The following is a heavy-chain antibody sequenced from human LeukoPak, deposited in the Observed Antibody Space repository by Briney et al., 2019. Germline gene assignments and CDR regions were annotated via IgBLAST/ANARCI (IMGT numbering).Heavy chain of an antibody. D-gene: IGHD1-20*01. V-gene: IGHV4-39*07. Sequence: SETLSLTCTVSGGSISSSSYYWGWVRQPPGRGLEWIGSIYYSGSTYYNPSLKSRVTISVDTSKNQFSLKLSSVTAADTAVYYCARSASRYNWNGELDYWGQGTLVTVSS. CDR1: GGSISSSSYY. CDR2: IYYSGST. CDR3: ARSASRYNWNGELDY. J-gene: IGHJ4*02.